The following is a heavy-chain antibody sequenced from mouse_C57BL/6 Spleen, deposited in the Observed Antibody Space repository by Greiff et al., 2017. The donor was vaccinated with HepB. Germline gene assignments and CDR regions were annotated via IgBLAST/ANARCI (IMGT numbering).Heavy chain of an antibody. Sequence: VQGVESGPGLVAPSQSLSITCTVSGFSLTSYAISWVRQPPGKGLEWLGVIWTGGGTNYNSALKSRLSISKDNSKSQVFLKMNSLQTDDTARYYCARNSPYYYGSSPLDYWGQGTTLTVSS. J-gene: IGHJ2*01. CDR2: IWTGGGT. CDR3: ARNSPYYYGSSPLDY. D-gene: IGHD1-1*01. V-gene: IGHV2-9-1*01. CDR1: GFSLTSYA.